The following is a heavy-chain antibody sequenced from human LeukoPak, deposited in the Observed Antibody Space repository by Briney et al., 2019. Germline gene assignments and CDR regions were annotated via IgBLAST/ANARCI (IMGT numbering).Heavy chain of an antibody. V-gene: IGHV3-30-3*01. D-gene: IGHD4-17*01. CDR3: ATLPT. CDR1: GFTFSSYA. Sequence: PGGSLRLSCAASGFTFSSYAMHWVRQAPGKGLEWVAVISYDGNNKYYADPVKGRFTISRDNSKNTLYLQMNSLRAEDTALYYCATLPTWGQGTLVTVSS. J-gene: IGHJ4*02. CDR2: ISYDGNNK.